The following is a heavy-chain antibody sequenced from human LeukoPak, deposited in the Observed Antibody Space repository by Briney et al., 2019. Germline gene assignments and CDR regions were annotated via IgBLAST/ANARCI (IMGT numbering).Heavy chain of an antibody. CDR2: MYTSGST. Sequence: SETLSLTCTVSGGSISSGNYYWNWVRQPAGKGLEWIGRMYTSGSTIYNPSLKSRVTISLDTSKNQFSLKLSSVTAADTAVYYCARAQILVALYYFDYWGQGTLVTVSS. CDR3: ARAQILVALYYFDY. D-gene: IGHD5-12*01. CDR1: GGSISSGNYY. J-gene: IGHJ4*02. V-gene: IGHV4-61*02.